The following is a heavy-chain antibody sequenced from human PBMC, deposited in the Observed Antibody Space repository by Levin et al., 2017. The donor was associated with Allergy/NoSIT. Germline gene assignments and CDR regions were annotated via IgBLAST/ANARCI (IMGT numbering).Heavy chain of an antibody. CDR2: ISGSGHRT. J-gene: IGHJ4*02. CDR1: GFNFYRYD. CDR3: AKVGEGQSFDY. Sequence: GGSLRLSCAASGFNFYRYDMIWVRQAPGKGLEWVSGISGSGHRTYYADSVKGRISISRDNSKNTVYLQVNSLRAEDTAKYYCAKVGEGQSFDYWGQGTLVSVSS. V-gene: IGHV3-23*01.